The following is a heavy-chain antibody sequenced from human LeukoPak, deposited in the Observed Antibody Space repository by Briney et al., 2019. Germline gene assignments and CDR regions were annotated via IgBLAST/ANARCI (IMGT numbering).Heavy chain of an antibody. D-gene: IGHD6-13*01. J-gene: IGHJ5*02. V-gene: IGHV3-23*01. Sequence: CGAGTYYADSVKGRFTISRDNSKNTLYLQMNSLRAEDTAVYYCAKPLSSSYNNWFDPWGQGTLVTVSS. CDR2: CGAGT. CDR3: AKPLSSSYNNWFDP.